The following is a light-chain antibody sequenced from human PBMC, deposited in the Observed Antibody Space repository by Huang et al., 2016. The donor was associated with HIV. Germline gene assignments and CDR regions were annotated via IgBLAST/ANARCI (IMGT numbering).Light chain of an antibody. Sequence: ERVMTQSPATLSVSPGERASLSCRASQSVSSNFAWYQQKPGQAPRLLIYGATTRATGVPARFSGSGSGTEFTLTISSLQSEDFAVYYCQQYDNWPYSFGQGTKLEIK. J-gene: IGKJ2*03. CDR1: QSVSSN. CDR3: QQYDNWPYS. V-gene: IGKV3-15*01. CDR2: GAT.